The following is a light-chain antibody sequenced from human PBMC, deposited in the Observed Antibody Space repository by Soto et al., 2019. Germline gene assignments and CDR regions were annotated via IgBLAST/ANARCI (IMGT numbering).Light chain of an antibody. CDR1: HSVTTH. CDR2: DVS. Sequence: EIVLTQSPDTLSLSPGERATLSCWASHSVTTHLAWLQQRPGQTPRLLIYDVSTRAPGIPARFSGRGSGADFTLTISSLEPEDFAVYYCQQRSDSITFGQGTRLEIK. CDR3: QQRSDSIT. V-gene: IGKV3-11*01. J-gene: IGKJ5*01.